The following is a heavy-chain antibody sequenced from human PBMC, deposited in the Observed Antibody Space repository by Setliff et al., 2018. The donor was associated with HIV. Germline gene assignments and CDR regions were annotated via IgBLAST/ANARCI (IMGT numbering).Heavy chain of an antibody. J-gene: IGHJ4*02. D-gene: IGHD1-1*01. V-gene: IGHV4-59*01. CDR2: AYSTGSI. Sequence: ETLFLTCTVSGGSMSRFYWTWIRQPPGKGLEWIGFAYSTGSINYSPSFRGRLTISLDTSENQFSLHLTSVTAADTAVYYCARAEGDAYNSLPYFDSWGPGALVTVSS. CDR3: ARAEGDAYNSLPYFDS. CDR1: GGSMSRFY.